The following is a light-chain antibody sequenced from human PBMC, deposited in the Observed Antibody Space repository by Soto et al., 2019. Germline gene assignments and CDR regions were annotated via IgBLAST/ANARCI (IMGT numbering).Light chain of an antibody. J-gene: IGLJ3*02. CDR2: EVS. CDR1: SSDVGGYNY. CDR3: SSYTSSSPWV. V-gene: IGLV2-14*01. Sequence: QSALTQPASVSGSPGQSITISCTGTSSDVGGYNYVSWYQQHPGKAPKLMIYEVSNRPSGVSNRFSGSTSGNTASLTISGLPAEDEADYYCSSYTSSSPWVFGGGTKVTVL.